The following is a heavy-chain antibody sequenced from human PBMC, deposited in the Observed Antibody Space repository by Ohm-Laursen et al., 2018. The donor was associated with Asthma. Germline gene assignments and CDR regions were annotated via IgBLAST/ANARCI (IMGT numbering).Heavy chain of an antibody. J-gene: IGHJ4*02. CDR1: GFTFSSYA. Sequence: SLRLSCAASGFTFSSYAMSWVRQAPGKGLEWVSAISGSGGSTYYADSVKGRFTISRDNSKNTLYLQMNSLRAEDTAVYYCAKRGFYSGSCYVFDYWGQGTLVTVSS. D-gene: IGHD1-26*01. V-gene: IGHV3-23*01. CDR3: AKRGFYSGSCYVFDY. CDR2: ISGSGGST.